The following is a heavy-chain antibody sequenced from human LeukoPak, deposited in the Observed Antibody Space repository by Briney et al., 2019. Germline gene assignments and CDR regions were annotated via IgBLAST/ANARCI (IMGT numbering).Heavy chain of an antibody. V-gene: IGHV4-59*01. D-gene: IGHD1-26*01. CDR3: ARVVGNWFDP. CDR2: IYYSGST. CDR1: GGSIRTYY. Sequence: SETLSLTCTVSGGSIRTYYWSWIRQPPGKGLEWIGYIYYSGSTNYNPSLKSRVTISTDTSKSQISLKLSSVTTADTAVYYCARVVGNWFDPWGQGTLVTVSS. J-gene: IGHJ5*02.